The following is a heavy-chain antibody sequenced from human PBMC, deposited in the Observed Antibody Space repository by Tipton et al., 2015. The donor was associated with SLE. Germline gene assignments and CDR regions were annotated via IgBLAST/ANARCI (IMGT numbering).Heavy chain of an antibody. CDR3: GRAKIGMGYVFDI. V-gene: IGHV4-4*09. CDR1: GGSISGYY. CDR2: TLHTGGG. Sequence: TLSLTCTVSGGSISGYYWSWIRQPPGKGLEWIGYTLHTGGGNYSPSLKSRVTISPDTSGNQFSLRLTSVTAADTALYYCGRAKIGMGYVFDIWGQGTMVTVS. J-gene: IGHJ3*02. D-gene: IGHD2-15*01.